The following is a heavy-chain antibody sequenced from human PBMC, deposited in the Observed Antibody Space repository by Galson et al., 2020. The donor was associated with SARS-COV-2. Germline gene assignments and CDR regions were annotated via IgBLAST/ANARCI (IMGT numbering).Heavy chain of an antibody. CDR3: ARELAPYYGMDV. J-gene: IGHJ6*02. CDR2: ISYDGSNK. CDR1: GFTFSSYA. Sequence: GGYLRLSCAASGFTFSSYAMHWVRQAPGKGLEWVAVISYDGSNKYYADSVKGRFTISRDNSKNTLYLQMNSLRAEDTAVYYCARELAPYYGMDVWGQGTTVTVSS. V-gene: IGHV3-30*04.